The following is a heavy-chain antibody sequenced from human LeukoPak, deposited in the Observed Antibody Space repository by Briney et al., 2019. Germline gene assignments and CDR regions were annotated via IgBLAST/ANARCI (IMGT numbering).Heavy chain of an antibody. V-gene: IGHV1-2*06. D-gene: IGHD3-10*01. Sequence: ASVKVSCKASGYTLTGYYMHWVRQAPGQGLEWMGRINPNSGGTNYAQKFQGRVTMTRDTSISTAYMELSRLRSDDTAVYYCARKPVWFGELSFDPWGQGTLVTVSS. J-gene: IGHJ5*02. CDR3: ARKPVWFGELSFDP. CDR2: INPNSGGT. CDR1: GYTLTGYY.